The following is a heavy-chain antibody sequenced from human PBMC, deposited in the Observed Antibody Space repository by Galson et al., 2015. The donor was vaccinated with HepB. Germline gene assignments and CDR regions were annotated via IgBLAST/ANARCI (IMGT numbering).Heavy chain of an antibody. V-gene: IGHV3-74*01. D-gene: IGHD1-26*01. CDR3: ARNSGSYSFDI. CDR1: GFTFRSYL. Sequence: SLRLSCAASGFTFRSYLIHWVRQAPGKGLVWVSRINSDGINTTYADSLKVRFTISIDNAQKALYMQMNTLRAENTAVYYCARNSGSYSFDIWGPATMVPVSS. J-gene: IGHJ3*02. CDR2: INSDGINT.